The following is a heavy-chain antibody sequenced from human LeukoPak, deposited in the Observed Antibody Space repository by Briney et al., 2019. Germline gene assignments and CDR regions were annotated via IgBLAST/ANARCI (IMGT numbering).Heavy chain of an antibody. CDR3: ARHSSSWYSFDY. D-gene: IGHD6-13*01. V-gene: IGHV4-4*02. CDR1: GGSISTNNW. J-gene: IGHJ4*02. Sequence: SETLSLTCAVSGGSISTNNWWTWVRQPPGKGLEWIGEIHHSGSTDYNPSLKSRVTISVDTSKNQFSLKLNSVTAADTAVYYCARHSSSWYSFDYWGQGTLVSVSS. CDR2: IHHSGST.